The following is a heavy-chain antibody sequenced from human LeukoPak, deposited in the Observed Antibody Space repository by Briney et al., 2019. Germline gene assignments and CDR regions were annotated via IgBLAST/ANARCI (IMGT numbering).Heavy chain of an antibody. CDR1: GFTFSSYA. D-gene: IGHD3-3*01. V-gene: IGHV3-30-3*01. CDR2: ISYDGSNK. Sequence: GGSLRLSCAASGFTFSSYAIHWVRQAPGKGLEWVAVISYDGSNKYYADSVKGRFTISRDNSKNTLYLQMNSLRAEDTAVYYCAKDPSGITIFGVVIKRGDYYYGMDVWGQGTTVTVSS. CDR3: AKDPSGITIFGVVIKRGDYYYGMDV. J-gene: IGHJ6*02.